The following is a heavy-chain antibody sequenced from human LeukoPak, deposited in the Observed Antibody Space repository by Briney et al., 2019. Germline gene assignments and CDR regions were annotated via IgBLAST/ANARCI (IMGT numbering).Heavy chain of an antibody. J-gene: IGHJ5*02. V-gene: IGHV4-39*01. CDR2: IYYSGST. D-gene: IGHD2-2*01. CDR1: GGSISSSSYY. CDR3: ARRQIGYCSSTSCYGWFDP. Sequence: SETLSLTCTVSGGSISSSSYYWGWLRQPPGKGLEWIGSIYYSGSTYYNPSLKSRVTISVDTSKNQFSLKLSSVTAADTAVYYCARRQIGYCSSTSCYGWFDPWGQGTLVTVSS.